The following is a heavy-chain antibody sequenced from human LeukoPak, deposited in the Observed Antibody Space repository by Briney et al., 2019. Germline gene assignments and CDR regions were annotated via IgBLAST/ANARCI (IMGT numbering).Heavy chain of an antibody. D-gene: IGHD3-22*01. CDR3: ARGDSSGPQVY. J-gene: IGHJ4*02. CDR1: GYTFSSYY. CDR2: INPSGGST. Sequence: ASVKVSCKASGYTFSSYYMHWVRQAPGQGLEWMGIINPSGGSTKYAQELQGRVTMTRDTSTSTVYMELSGLRSEDTAVYYCARGDSSGPQVYWGQGTPVTVSS. V-gene: IGHV1-46*01.